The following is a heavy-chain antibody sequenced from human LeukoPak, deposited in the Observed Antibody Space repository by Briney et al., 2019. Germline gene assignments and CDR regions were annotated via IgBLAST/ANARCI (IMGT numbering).Heavy chain of an antibody. CDR1: ISGASISSSNW. J-gene: IGHJ6*03. Sequence: SETLSLTCAVSISGASISSSNWWTWVRQPPGKGLEWIGEIYHNGSTNYNPSLKSRVTISVDTSKNQFSLKLSSVTAADTAVYYCARWGMVRGANIDPLYYYYYYMDVWGKGTTVTVSS. V-gene: IGHV4-4*02. CDR2: IYHNGST. D-gene: IGHD3-10*01. CDR3: ARWGMVRGANIDPLYYYYYYMDV.